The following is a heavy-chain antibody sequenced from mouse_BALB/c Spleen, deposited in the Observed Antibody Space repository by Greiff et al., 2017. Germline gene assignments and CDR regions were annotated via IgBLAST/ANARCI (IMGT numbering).Heavy chain of an antibody. Sequence: VQLQESGAELARPGASVKLSCKASGYTFTSYWMQWVKQRPGQGLEWIGAIYPGDGDTRYTQKFKGKATLTADKSSSTAYMQLSSLASEDSAVYYCAFYYGYAMDYWGQGTSVTVSS. D-gene: IGHD1-1*01. J-gene: IGHJ4*01. CDR2: IYPGDGDT. V-gene: IGHV1-87*01. CDR1: GYTFTSYW. CDR3: AFYYGYAMDY.